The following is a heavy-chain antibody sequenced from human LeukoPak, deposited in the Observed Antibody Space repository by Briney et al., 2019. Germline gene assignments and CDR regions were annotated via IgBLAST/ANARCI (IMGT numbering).Heavy chain of an antibody. CDR1: GFTVSGNY. J-gene: IGHJ4*02. V-gene: IGHV3-66*01. CDR3: ARDRPYGGVGDFDY. D-gene: IGHD3-16*01. CDR2: IYTDGNT. Sequence: PGGSLRLSCAVFGFTVSGNYMSWVRQAPRKGLEWVSAIYTDGNTHYAGSVKGRFTISRDSFKNTFYLQMNSLRAEDTAVYYCARDRPYGGVGDFDYWGQGTLVTVSS.